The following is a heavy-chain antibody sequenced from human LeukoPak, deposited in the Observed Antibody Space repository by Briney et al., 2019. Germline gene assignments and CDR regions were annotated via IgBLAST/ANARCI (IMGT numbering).Heavy chain of an antibody. CDR3: AKNRSSWHAYYFDS. CDR2: ISWDGDST. D-gene: IGHD6-13*01. J-gene: IGHJ4*02. CDR1: GFTFDDYA. V-gene: IGHV3-43D*04. Sequence: GGSLRLSRAASGFTFDDYAMHWVRQAPGKGLEGVSLISWDGDSTYYADSVKGRFTVSRDNSKNSLYLQMNSLRAEDTALYYCAKNRSSWHAYYFDSWGQGTLVTVSS.